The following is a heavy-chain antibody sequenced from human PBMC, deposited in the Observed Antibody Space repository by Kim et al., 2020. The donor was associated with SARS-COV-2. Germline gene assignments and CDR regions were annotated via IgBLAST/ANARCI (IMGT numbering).Heavy chain of an antibody. Sequence: DSVKGRFTISRDNSKNTLYLQMNSLRAEDTAVYYCAREPDYYDSSGYLDVWGQGTTVTVSS. J-gene: IGHJ6*02. D-gene: IGHD3-22*01. V-gene: IGHV3-30*01. CDR3: AREPDYYDSSGYLDV.